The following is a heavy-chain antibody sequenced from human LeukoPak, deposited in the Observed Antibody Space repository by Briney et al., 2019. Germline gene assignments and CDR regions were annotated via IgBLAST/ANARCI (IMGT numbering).Heavy chain of an antibody. V-gene: IGHV3-23*01. CDR2: ISGSGGST. D-gene: IGHD1-26*01. CDR3: AKDFVGATGFDY. Sequence: GGSLRLSCAASGFTFSSSAMSWVRQAPGKGLEWVSAISGSGGSTYYADSVKGRFTISRDNSKNTLYLQMNSLRAEDTAVYYCAKDFVGATGFDYWGQGTLVTVSS. J-gene: IGHJ4*02. CDR1: GFTFSSSA.